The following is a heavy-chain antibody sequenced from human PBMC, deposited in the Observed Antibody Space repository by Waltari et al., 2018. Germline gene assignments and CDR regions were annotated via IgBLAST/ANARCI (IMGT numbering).Heavy chain of an antibody. V-gene: IGHV1-2*02. CDR3: ARDLYDSRVPGDYFDY. CDR1: GYTFNGYY. Sequence: QVHLVQPGAEVRKPGASVKVSCKGSGYTFNGYYIQWLRQAPGQGLEWMGWIDPNTGGTKLAQKFQGRVTMTRDTSINTVYMELSSLGSDDTAVYYCARDLYDSRVPGDYFDYWGQGTLVTVSS. D-gene: IGHD3-16*01. J-gene: IGHJ4*02. CDR2: IDPNTGGT.